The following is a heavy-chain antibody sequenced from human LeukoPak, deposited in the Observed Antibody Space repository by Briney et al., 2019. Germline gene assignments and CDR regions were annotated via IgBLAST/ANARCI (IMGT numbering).Heavy chain of an antibody. CDR1: GVILSRYY. CDR2: SYSGGST. D-gene: IGHD5-24*01. Sequence: WGSLRLSCVAYGVILSRYYMSWVRQTPGKGLEWVALSYSGGSTYYADSVKGRFTISRDNSKKMLFLQMNSLRADDTGVYYCARGPDVDGYIHAPFDSWGQGTLVTVSS. CDR3: ARGPDVDGYIHAPFDS. V-gene: IGHV3-53*01. J-gene: IGHJ4*02.